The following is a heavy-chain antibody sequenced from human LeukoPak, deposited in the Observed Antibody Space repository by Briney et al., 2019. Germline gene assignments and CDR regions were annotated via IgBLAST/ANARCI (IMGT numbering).Heavy chain of an antibody. Sequence: SETLSLTCAVYGGSFSGYYWSRIRQPPGKGLEWIGEINHSGSTNYNPSLKSRVTISVDTSKNQFSLKLSSVTAADTAVYYCARVHQNLYIDYWGQGTLVTVSS. CDR3: ARVHQNLYIDY. V-gene: IGHV4-34*01. J-gene: IGHJ4*02. CDR1: GGSFSGYY. CDR2: INHSGST.